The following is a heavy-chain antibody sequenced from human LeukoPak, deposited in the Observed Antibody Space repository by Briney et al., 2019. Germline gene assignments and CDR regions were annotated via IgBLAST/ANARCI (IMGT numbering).Heavy chain of an antibody. CDR1: GYTLTGYY. CDR2: INPNSGAT. V-gene: IGHV1-2*02. Sequence: ASVKVSCKASGYTLTGYYIHWVRQAPGQGLDWMGWINPNSGATYYTQNFQGRVTMTRDTSINTVYMELSRLTSDDTAMYYCARAPIYCTSSSCGLAYFDYWGQGTLLTVSS. CDR3: ARAPIYCTSSSCGLAYFDY. D-gene: IGHD2-2*01. J-gene: IGHJ4*02.